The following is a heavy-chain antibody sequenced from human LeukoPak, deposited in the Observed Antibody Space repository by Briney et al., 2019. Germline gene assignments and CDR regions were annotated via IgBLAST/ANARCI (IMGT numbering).Heavy chain of an antibody. D-gene: IGHD4-17*01. J-gene: IGHJ2*01. CDR1: GCSINNYY. CDR2: SYYSGSP. Sequence: SETLSLTCTDSGCSINNYYWTWIRQPPGKGLEYIGYSYYSGSPHYNPSLKSRVTISVDTSKNQFSLKLGSVTAADTATYYCARGVCGDYGFWYIDLWGRGNLATVSS. V-gene: IGHV4-59*13. CDR3: ARGVCGDYGFWYIDL.